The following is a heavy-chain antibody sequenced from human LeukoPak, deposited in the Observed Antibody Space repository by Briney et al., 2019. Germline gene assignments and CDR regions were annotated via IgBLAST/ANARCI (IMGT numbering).Heavy chain of an antibody. J-gene: IGHJ4*02. CDR2: INPDGNER. D-gene: IGHD3-3*01. CDR3: ARDQYDTWSRRGNFDS. CDR1: GFGFSSYY. V-gene: IGHV3-7*03. Sequence: GGSLRLSCAASGFGFSSYYMSWVRQAPGKGLEWVALINPDGNERYYVDSVKGRFTISRDNARNSLYLQMDSLRDDDTAVFYCARDQYDTWSRRGNFDSWGQGTLVIVSS.